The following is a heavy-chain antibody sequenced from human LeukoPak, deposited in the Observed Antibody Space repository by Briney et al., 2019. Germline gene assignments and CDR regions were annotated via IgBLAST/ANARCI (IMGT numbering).Heavy chain of an antibody. J-gene: IGHJ6*03. Sequence: GGSLRLSCAASGFSFSSYWMNWVRQAPGKGLEWVSYISSSGSTIYYADSVKGRFTISRDNAKNSLYLQMNSLRAEDTAVYYCAREGRSGDSSSWYINYMDVWGKGTTVTISS. CDR2: ISSSGSTI. V-gene: IGHV3-48*04. CDR3: AREGRSGDSSSWYINYMDV. CDR1: GFSFSSYW. D-gene: IGHD6-13*01.